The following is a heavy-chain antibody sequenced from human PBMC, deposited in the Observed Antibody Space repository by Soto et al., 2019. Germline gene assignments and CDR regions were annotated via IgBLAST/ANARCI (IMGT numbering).Heavy chain of an antibody. D-gene: IGHD2-15*01. CDR2: INHSGST. J-gene: IGHJ4*02. CDR3: ARGQVVAAQH. CDR1: GESFSNYY. Sequence: SETLSLTCAVYGESFSNYYWNWIRQPPGKGLEWIGEINHSGSTNYSPSLKSRVTISVDRSKNQFSLKLSSVTAADTAVYYCARGQVVAAQHWGQGTLVTVS. V-gene: IGHV4-34*01.